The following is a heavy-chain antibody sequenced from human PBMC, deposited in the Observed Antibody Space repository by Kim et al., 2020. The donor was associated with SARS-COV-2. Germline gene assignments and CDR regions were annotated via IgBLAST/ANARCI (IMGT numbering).Heavy chain of an antibody. Sequence: SETLSLTCAVYGGSFSGYYWSWIRQPPGKGLEWIGEINHSGRTNYYPSLKSRVTITVDTSKNQFSLKLTSVTAADTAVYYCARRLSNTSGWGSHYCDLWGQGILVTVSS. CDR3: ARRLSNTSGWGSHYCDL. CDR2: INHSGRT. V-gene: IGHV4-34*01. D-gene: IGHD3-10*01. CDR1: GGSFSGYY. J-gene: IGHJ4*02.